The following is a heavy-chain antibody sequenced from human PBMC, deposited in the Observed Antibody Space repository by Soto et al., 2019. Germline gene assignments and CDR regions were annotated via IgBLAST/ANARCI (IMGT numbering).Heavy chain of an antibody. CDR2: IIPMYGAS. CDR1: GGTLRTHA. Sequence: QVQLVQAGAEVKSPGSSVKVSCKASGGTLRTHAFSWVRQAPGQGLEWMGGIIPMYGASNYAPKFQGRVTITPYKSTRLAQMELSSLRSEDTAVYYCSRGHGGISESWKYHYYALEIWGQETTVTLSS. V-gene: IGHV1-69*06. D-gene: IGHD1-20*01. CDR3: SRGHGGISESWKYHYYALEI. J-gene: IGHJ6*02.